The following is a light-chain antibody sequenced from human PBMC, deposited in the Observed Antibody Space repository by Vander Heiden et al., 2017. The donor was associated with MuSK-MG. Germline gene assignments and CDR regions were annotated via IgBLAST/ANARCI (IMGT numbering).Light chain of an antibody. V-gene: IGLV2-14*03. CDR3: TSYTSSSTVI. CDR1: SSDVGAYDF. CDR2: DVN. Sequence: QSALTQPASVSGSPGQSITISCTGTSSDVGAYDFVSWYQQRPGKAPTRMMYDVNNRPSGLSNRFSGSKSGNTASLTISGLQAEDEADYYCTSYTSSSTVIFGGGTKLTVL. J-gene: IGLJ2*01.